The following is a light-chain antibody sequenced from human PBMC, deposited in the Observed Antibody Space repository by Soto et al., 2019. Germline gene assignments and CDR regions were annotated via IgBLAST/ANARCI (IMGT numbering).Light chain of an antibody. CDR3: QQYDNWPRT. Sequence: NVLTQSPGTLSLSPGERATLSCRASQTVSGSYVAWYQQKPGQTPRLLIYGASTGATGVPARFSGVGSGTEFTLTISSLQSEDFAVYYCQQYDNWPRTFGQGTKVDIK. V-gene: IGKV3-15*01. J-gene: IGKJ2*01. CDR1: QTVSGS. CDR2: GAS.